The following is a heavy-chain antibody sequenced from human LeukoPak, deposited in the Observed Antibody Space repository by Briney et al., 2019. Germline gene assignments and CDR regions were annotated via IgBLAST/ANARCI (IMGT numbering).Heavy chain of an antibody. CDR2: IYYSGST. J-gene: IGHJ4*02. Sequence: TLSXXXXXSXXXXSSGDXYWSWIRQPPGKGLEWIVYIYYSGSTYYNPSLKSRVTISVDTSKNQFSLKLSSVTAADTAVYYCYSGYDYQGDYWGQGTLVTVSS. V-gene: IGHV4-30-4*01. CDR1: XXXXSSGDXY. D-gene: IGHD5-12*01. CDR3: YSGYDYQGDY.